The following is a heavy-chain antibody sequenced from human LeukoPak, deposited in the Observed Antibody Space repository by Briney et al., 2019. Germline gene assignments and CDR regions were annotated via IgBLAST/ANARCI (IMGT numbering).Heavy chain of an antibody. CDR3: AKFPSYQYYYYYMNV. Sequence: GGSRRLSCAASGFTFSSYAMSWVRQAPGKGLEWVSGISGSGGSTYYADSVKGRFTISRDNSKNTLYLQMNSLRAEDTAVYYCAKFPSYQYYYYYMNVWGKGTTVTVSS. CDR1: GFTFSSYA. CDR2: ISGSGGST. V-gene: IGHV3-23*01. J-gene: IGHJ6*03.